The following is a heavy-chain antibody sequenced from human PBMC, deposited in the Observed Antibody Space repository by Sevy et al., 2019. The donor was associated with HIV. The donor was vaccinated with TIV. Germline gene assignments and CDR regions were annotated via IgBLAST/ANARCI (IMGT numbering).Heavy chain of an antibody. CDR3: ARDGPGSSWKYYYYYGMDV. V-gene: IGHV1-18*01. J-gene: IGHJ6*02. D-gene: IGHD6-13*01. Sequence: ASVKVSCKASGYTFTSYGISWVRQAPGQGLEWMGWISAYNGNTNYAQKLQGRVTMTTDRSTSTAYMERRSLRSDDTAVYYCARDGPGSSWKYYYYYGMDVWGQGTTVTVSS. CDR1: GYTFTSYG. CDR2: ISAYNGNT.